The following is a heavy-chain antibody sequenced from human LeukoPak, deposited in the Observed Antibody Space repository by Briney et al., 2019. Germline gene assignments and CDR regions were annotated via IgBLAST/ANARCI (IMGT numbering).Heavy chain of an antibody. D-gene: IGHD6-19*01. V-gene: IGHV4-39*01. Sequence: PSETLSHTCTVSGGSISSSSYYWGWIRQPPGKGLEWIGSIYYSGSTYYNPSLKSRVTISVDTSKNQFSLKLSSVTAADTAVYYCARQERAVGRYFDYWGQGTLVTVSS. J-gene: IGHJ4*02. CDR3: ARQERAVGRYFDY. CDR1: GGSISSSSYY. CDR2: IYYSGST.